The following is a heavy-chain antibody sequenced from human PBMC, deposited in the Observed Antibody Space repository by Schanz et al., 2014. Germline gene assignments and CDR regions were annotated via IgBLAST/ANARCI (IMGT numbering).Heavy chain of an antibody. CDR1: GFTFSSYW. D-gene: IGHD1-1*01. CDR2: ISGSSRTI. V-gene: IGHV3-48*01. CDR3: ARDRRNADLDY. J-gene: IGHJ4*02. Sequence: EVQLVQSGGGLVQPGGSLRLSCAASGFTFSSYWMHWVRQVPGKGLVWVSYISGSSRTIYYADSMKGRFTVSRDNAENALYLQMNSLRAEDTALYYCARDRRNADLDYWGQGTLVTVSS.